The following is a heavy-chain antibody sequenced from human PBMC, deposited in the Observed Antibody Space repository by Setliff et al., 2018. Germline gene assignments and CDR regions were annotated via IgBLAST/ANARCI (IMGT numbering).Heavy chain of an antibody. V-gene: IGHV1-18*01. Sequence: ASVKVSCKASGYTFFAYGINWVRQAPGQGLEWMGWISPYNSNTLYAQKFQGRVTMTTDTSTNTAYMELRSLRSDDTAMYYCARIDYGGNSVYFDYWGQGTLVTGLL. CDR2: ISPYNSNT. CDR1: GYTFFAYG. CDR3: ARIDYGGNSVYFDY. J-gene: IGHJ4*02. D-gene: IGHD4-17*01.